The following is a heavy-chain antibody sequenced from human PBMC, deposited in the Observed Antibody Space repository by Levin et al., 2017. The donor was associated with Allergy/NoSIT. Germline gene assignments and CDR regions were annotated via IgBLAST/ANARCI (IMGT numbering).Heavy chain of an antibody. D-gene: IGHD4/OR15-4a*01. CDR2: IYTGEST. CDR1: GFIVSSNF. CDR3: ARVADYAVGAFDI. Sequence: PGGSLRLSCAVSGFIVSSNFMTWVRQAPGKGLDWVSGIYTGESTYYADSVKGRFTISRDNSKNTLYLQMNRLRPDDTAVYYCARVADYAVGAFDIWGQGTMVAVSS. J-gene: IGHJ3*02. V-gene: IGHV3-66*02.